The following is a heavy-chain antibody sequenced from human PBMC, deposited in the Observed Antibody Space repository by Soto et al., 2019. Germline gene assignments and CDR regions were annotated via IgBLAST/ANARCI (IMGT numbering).Heavy chain of an antibody. CDR2: IIPIFDTA. Sequence: QVQLVQSGAEVKKPGSSVKVSCKASGGTFSSYAISWVRQAPGQGLEWMGGIIPIFDTANYAQKFQGRVTITADESTSTDYMEVSSLRSEDTAVYYCARECGEAGNYYGMDGWGQGATVTVAS. V-gene: IGHV1-69*12. J-gene: IGHJ6*02. D-gene: IGHD3-10*01. CDR1: GGTFSSYA. CDR3: ARECGEAGNYYGMDG.